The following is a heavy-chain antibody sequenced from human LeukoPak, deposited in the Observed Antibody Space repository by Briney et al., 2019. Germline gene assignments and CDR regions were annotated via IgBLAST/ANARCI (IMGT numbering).Heavy chain of an antibody. D-gene: IGHD3/OR15-3a*01. J-gene: IGHJ5*02. CDR3: ARGGLPARSWFDP. CDR2: INPSSGRT. Sequence: VASVKVSFKASGYTFTSYYMNWVRQAPGQGLEWMGIINPSSGRTTYAQKFQGRVTMTRDTSTSTVYMELTSLRSEDTAVFYCARGGLPARSWFDPWGQGTLVTVSS. V-gene: IGHV1-46*01. CDR1: GYTFTSYY.